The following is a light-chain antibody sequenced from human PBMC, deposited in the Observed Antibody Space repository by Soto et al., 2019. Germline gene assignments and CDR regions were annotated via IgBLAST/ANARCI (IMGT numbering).Light chain of an antibody. Sequence: EIVMTQSPATLSVSPGERATLSGRASQSISGNLAWYQQKPGQASRLLIYGSSTRATGIPARFSGSGSGTEVTLTIISLQSEDSAVYYGQHYKSWLTCTCGQGNKVELK. J-gene: IGKJ1*01. V-gene: IGKV3-15*01. CDR2: GSS. CDR1: QSISGN. CDR3: QHYKSWLTCT.